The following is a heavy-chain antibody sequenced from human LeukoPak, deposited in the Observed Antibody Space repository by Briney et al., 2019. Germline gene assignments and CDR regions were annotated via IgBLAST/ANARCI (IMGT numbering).Heavy chain of an antibody. J-gene: IGHJ6*03. CDR3: AKGGTNYYDSSGYSGYMDV. CDR1: GYTFTSYG. CDR2: ISAYNGNT. Sequence: ASVKGSCKASGYTFTSYGVSWVRQAPGQGLEWMGWISAYNGNTNYAQKLQGRVTMTTDTSTSTAYMELRSLRADDTAVYYCAKGGTNYYDSSGYSGYMDVWGKGTTVTISS. D-gene: IGHD3-22*01. V-gene: IGHV1-18*01.